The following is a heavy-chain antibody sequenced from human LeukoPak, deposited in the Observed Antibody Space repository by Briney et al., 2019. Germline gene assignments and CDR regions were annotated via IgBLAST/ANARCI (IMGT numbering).Heavy chain of an antibody. V-gene: IGHV4-38-2*02. D-gene: IGHD3-10*01. CDR3: ARGGAYFDY. J-gene: IGHJ4*02. CDR2: IYHSGST. CDR1: GYSISSDYY. Sequence: SETLSLTCTVSGYSISSDYYWGWIRQPPGKGLEWIGSIYHSGSTYYNPSLKSRVTISVDTSKNQFSLKLSSVTAADTAVYYCARGGAYFDYWGQGTLVTVSS.